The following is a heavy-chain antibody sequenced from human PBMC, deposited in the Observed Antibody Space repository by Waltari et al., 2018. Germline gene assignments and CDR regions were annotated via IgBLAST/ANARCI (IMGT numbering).Heavy chain of an antibody. Sequence: QVQLVQSGAEVKKPGASVKVSCKASGYSFSAYYMHWVRQAPGQGLEWMGWSNPNGGGTNYAQKFQGRVTMTGDTSISTGYMEVRGLRFDDTAVYFCGRGLSIAAASIVDFWGRGTLVTVSS. V-gene: IGHV1-2*02. J-gene: IGHJ4*01. CDR2: SNPNGGGT. D-gene: IGHD6-25*01. CDR1: GYSFSAYY. CDR3: GRGLSIAAASIVDF.